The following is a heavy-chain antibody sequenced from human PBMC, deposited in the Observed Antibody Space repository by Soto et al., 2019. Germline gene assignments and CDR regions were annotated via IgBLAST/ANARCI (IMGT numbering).Heavy chain of an antibody. CDR2: IIPIFGTA. CDR1: GGTFSSYA. Sequence: QVQLVQSGAEVKKPGSSVKVSCKASGGTFSSYAISWVRQAPGQGLEWMGGIIPIFGTANYAQRFQGRVTISADEPTSTAYMELGSLGSEDTAVYYCARDPQARRGYYYGMDVWGQGTTVTVSS. V-gene: IGHV1-69*01. J-gene: IGHJ6*02. D-gene: IGHD1-26*01. CDR3: ARDPQARRGYYYGMDV.